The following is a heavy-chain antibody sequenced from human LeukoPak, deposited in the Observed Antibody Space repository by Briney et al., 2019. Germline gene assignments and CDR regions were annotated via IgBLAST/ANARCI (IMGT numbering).Heavy chain of an antibody. Sequence: GGSLRLSCAASGFTFSSYGMHWVRQAPGKGLEWVAVISYDGSNKYYADSVKGRFTISRDNSKNTLYLQMSSLRAEDTAVYYCAKDQGSGWYEIDYWGQGTLVTVSS. D-gene: IGHD6-19*01. J-gene: IGHJ4*02. CDR2: ISYDGSNK. V-gene: IGHV3-30*18. CDR3: AKDQGSGWYEIDY. CDR1: GFTFSSYG.